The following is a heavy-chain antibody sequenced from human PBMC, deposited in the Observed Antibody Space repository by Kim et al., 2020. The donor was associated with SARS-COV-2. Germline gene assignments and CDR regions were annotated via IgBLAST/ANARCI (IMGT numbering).Heavy chain of an antibody. Sequence: SETLSLTCTVSGGSVSSYYWSWIRQPAGKGLEWIGRIYPSGSTNYNPSPKSRVSMSEDTSKNQVSLKLSSVTAADTAFYYCARDEFNSSAFDYWFDPWGQGILVTVSS. J-gene: IGHJ5*02. CDR2: IYPSGST. CDR3: ARDEFNSSAFDYWFDP. V-gene: IGHV4-4*07. D-gene: IGHD3-9*01. CDR1: GGSVSSYY.